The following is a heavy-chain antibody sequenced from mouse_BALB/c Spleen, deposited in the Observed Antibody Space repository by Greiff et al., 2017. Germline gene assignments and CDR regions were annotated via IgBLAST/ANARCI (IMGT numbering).Heavy chain of an antibody. CDR2: ISNGGGST. J-gene: IGHJ3*01. V-gene: IGHV5-12-2*01. D-gene: IGHD2-14*01. CDR3: ARQRYDVFAY. CDR1: GFTFSSYT. Sequence: DVKLVESGGGLVQPGGSLKLSCAASGFTFSSYTMSWVRQTPEKRLEWVAYISNGGGSTYYPDTVKGRFTISRDNAKNTLYLQMSSLKSEDTAMYYCARQRYDVFAYWGQGTLVTVSA.